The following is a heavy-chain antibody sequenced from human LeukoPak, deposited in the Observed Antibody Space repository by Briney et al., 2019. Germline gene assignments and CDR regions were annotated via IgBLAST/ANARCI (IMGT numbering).Heavy chain of an antibody. V-gene: IGHV1-2*02. J-gene: IGHJ4*02. Sequence: ASVKVSCKASGYTFTGYYMHWVRQAPGQGLEWMGWINPNSGGTNYAQKFQSRVTMTRDTSISTAYMELSRLRSDDTAVYYCARDRCSSTSCYLFDYWGQGTLVTVSS. CDR2: INPNSGGT. CDR1: GYTFTGYY. D-gene: IGHD2-2*01. CDR3: ARDRCSSTSCYLFDY.